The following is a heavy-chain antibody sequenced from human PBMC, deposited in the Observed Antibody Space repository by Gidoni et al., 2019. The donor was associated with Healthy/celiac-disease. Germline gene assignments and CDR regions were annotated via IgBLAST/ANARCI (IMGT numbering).Heavy chain of an antibody. CDR1: GGSIRSYY. Sequence: QVQLQVSGPGLVKPSETLSLTCTVSGGSIRSYYWSWIRQPPGKGLEWIGYIYYSGSTNYNPSLKSRVTISVDTSNNQFSLKLSSVTAPDTAVYYCARAENVGALFDYWGQGTLVTVSS. CDR2: IYYSGST. CDR3: ARAENVGALFDY. V-gene: IGHV4-59*01. J-gene: IGHJ4*02. D-gene: IGHD1-26*01.